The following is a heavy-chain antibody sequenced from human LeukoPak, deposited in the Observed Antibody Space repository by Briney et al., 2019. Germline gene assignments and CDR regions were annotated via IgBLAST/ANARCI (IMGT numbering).Heavy chain of an antibody. Sequence: SETLSLTCTVSGGSISSYYWSWIRQPPGKGLEWIGYIYYSGSTNYNPSLKSRVTISVDTSKNQFSLKLSSVTAADTAVYYCARRGPQYGSGSYYNPFDYWGQGTLVTVSS. CDR1: GGSISSYY. J-gene: IGHJ4*02. D-gene: IGHD3-10*01. CDR2: IYYSGST. V-gene: IGHV4-59*08. CDR3: ARRGPQYGSGSYYNPFDY.